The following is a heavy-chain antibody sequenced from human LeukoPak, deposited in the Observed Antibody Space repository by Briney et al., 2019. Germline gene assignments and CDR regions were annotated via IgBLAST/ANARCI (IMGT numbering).Heavy chain of an antibody. Sequence: GGSLRLSCVGSGFTFSDFTINWVRQTQGKGLEWVSCISSSSSTYIYYADSVKGRFTISRDNAKNSVYLEMNSLRAEDTAVYYCARAVPGFDYWGQGILVTVSS. CDR2: ISSSSSTYI. J-gene: IGHJ4*02. V-gene: IGHV3-21*06. CDR1: GFTFSDFT. CDR3: ARAVPGFDY.